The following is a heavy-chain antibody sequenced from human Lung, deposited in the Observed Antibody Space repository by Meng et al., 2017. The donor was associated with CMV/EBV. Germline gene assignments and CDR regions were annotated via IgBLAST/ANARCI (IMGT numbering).Heavy chain of an antibody. CDR1: GFTFSSYA. CDR2: ISYDGSNK. V-gene: IGHV3-30*04. D-gene: IGHD3-16*01. Sequence: GESLKISCAASGFTFSSYAMHWVRQAPGKGLEWVAVISYDGSNKYYADSVKGRFTISRDNSKNTLYLQMNSLRAEDTAVYYCARTGGGVSRAAFDIWGQGTMVTVS. J-gene: IGHJ3*02. CDR3: ARTGGGVSRAAFDI.